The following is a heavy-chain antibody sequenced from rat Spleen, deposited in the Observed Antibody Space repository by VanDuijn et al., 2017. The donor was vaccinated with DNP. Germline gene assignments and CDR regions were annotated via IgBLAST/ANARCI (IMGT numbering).Heavy chain of an antibody. CDR2: IIYDSSRT. CDR3: ATHYYSSRGWFAY. D-gene: IGHD1-2*01. CDR1: GFTFSDHN. Sequence: EVQLVESGGGLVQPGRSLKLSCAASGFTFSDHNMAWVRQAPKKGLEWVATIIYDSSRTYYRDSVKGRFTISRDNAKSTLYLQMDSLRSEDTATYYCATHYYSSRGWFAYWGQGTLVTVSS. V-gene: IGHV5S10*01. J-gene: IGHJ3*01.